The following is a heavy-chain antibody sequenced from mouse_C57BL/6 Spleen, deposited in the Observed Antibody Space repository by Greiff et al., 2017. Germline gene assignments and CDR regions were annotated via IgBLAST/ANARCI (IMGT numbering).Heavy chain of an antibody. CDR1: GYAFTNYL. D-gene: IGHD1-1*01. CDR2: INPGSGGT. Sequence: QVQLQQSGAELVRPGTSVKVSCKASGYAFTNYLIEWVKQRPGQGLEWIGVINPGSGGTNYNEKFKGKATLTADKSSSTAYMQLSSLTSEDSAVYFCARLTVVAPFDYWGQGTTLTVDS. J-gene: IGHJ2*01. CDR3: ARLTVVAPFDY. V-gene: IGHV1-54*01.